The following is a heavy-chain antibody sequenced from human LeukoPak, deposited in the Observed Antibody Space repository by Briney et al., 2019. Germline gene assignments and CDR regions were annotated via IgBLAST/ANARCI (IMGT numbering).Heavy chain of an antibody. CDR2: IYYSGST. CDR1: GGSISSYY. CDR3: ARDMKVYGSGGYYRYYYYGMDV. V-gene: IGHV4-59*01. Sequence: SETLSLTCTVSGGSISSYYWSWIRQPPGKGLEWIGDIYYSGSTNYNPSLKSRVTISVDTSKNQFSLKLSSVTAADTAVYYCARDMKVYGSGGYYRYYYYGMDVWGKGTTVTVSS. J-gene: IGHJ6*04. D-gene: IGHD3-10*01.